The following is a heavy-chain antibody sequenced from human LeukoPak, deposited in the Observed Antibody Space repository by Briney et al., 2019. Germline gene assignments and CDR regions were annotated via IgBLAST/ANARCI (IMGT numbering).Heavy chain of an antibody. V-gene: IGHV1-2*02. Sequence: AASVKVSFKASGYTFTGYYLHWVRQAPGQGLEWMGWINPKNGGTKYAQKFQGRVTMTRDTSISTVYMELSSLTSDDTAVYSCARDPAQTYYYDPWGQGTLVTVSS. D-gene: IGHD3-22*01. CDR2: INPKNGGT. CDR3: ARDPAQTYYYDP. CDR1: GYTFTGYY. J-gene: IGHJ4*02.